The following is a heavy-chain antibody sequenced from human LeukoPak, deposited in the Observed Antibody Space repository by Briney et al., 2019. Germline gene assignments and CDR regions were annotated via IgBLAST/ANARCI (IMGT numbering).Heavy chain of an antibody. D-gene: IGHD6-6*01. CDR1: GGSISSGSYY. J-gene: IGHJ4*02. CDR2: IYTSGRT. Sequence: SQTLSLTCTVSGGSISSGSYYWSWIRQPAGKGLEWIGRIYTSGRTNDNPSLKSLVTISVDTSKNQFSLKLSSVTAADTAVYYCARFIAARPYYFDYWGQGTLVTVSS. CDR3: ARFIAARPYYFDY. V-gene: IGHV4-61*02.